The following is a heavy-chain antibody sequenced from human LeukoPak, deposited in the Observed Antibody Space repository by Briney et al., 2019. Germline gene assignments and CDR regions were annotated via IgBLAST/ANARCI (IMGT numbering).Heavy chain of an antibody. V-gene: IGHV4-31*03. D-gene: IGHD2-8*01. J-gene: IGHJ4*02. CDR2: IYYSGST. CDR3: ARDCTNGVCSFDY. CDR1: GGSISSGGYY. Sequence: SQTLSPTCTVSGGSISSGGYYWSWIRQHPGKGLEWIGYIYYSGSTYYNPSLKSRVTISVDTSKNQFSLKLSSVTAADTAVYYCARDCTNGVCSFDYWGQGTLVTVSS.